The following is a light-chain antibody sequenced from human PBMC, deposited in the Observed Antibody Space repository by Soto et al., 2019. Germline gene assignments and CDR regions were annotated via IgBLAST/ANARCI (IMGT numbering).Light chain of an antibody. CDR3: QHYNSYSEA. Sequence: EIVMTQSPATLSVSPGEKATLSCRASQSVSNNLAWFQQKPGQVPRLLIYGASNRATGVSARFSGSGSGTEFTLTISSLQSEDFATYYCQHYNSYSEAFGQGTKVNI. J-gene: IGKJ1*01. CDR2: GAS. V-gene: IGKV3-15*01. CDR1: QSVSNN.